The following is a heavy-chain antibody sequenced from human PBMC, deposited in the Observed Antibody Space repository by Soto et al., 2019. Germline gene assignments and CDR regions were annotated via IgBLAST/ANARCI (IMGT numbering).Heavy chain of an antibody. CDR3: ARKYSSSWPSPCFDY. CDR1: GFTFSNYG. J-gene: IGHJ4*02. Sequence: PGGSLRLSCAASGFTFSNYGMHWVGHAPGKGLEWVAVIWYDGSNKYYADSVQGRFTISRDNSKNTLYLQMNSLRAEDTAVYCCARKYSSSWPSPCFDYWGQGTLVTVSS. D-gene: IGHD6-13*01. V-gene: IGHV3-33*01. CDR2: IWYDGSNK.